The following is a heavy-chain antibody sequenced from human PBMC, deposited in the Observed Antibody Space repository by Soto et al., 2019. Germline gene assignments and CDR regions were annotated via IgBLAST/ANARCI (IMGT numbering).Heavy chain of an antibody. V-gene: IGHV1-18*01. CDR3: ARAFFYQGSDSRGYSFDAFDF. D-gene: IGHD3-22*01. Sequence: QVQLVQSGAEVKKPGASVKVSCKASGYTFTSSGMSWVRQAPGQGLEWMGWISGHTGSSEYAQRFQGRVTMTTDRSTSTAYMELRSLRSADTAVYYCARAFFYQGSDSRGYSFDAFDFWGPGTLVTVSS. J-gene: IGHJ3*01. CDR1: GYTFTSSG. CDR2: ISGHTGSS.